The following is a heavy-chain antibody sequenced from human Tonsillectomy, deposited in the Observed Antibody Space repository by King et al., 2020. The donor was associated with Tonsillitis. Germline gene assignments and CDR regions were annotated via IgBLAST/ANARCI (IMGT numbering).Heavy chain of an antibody. CDR1: GYTFTNYH. CDR3: SRETWVYGS. CDR2: INCNRGST. V-gene: IGHV1-2*02. D-gene: IGHD5-24*01. J-gene: IGHJ5*02. Sequence: QLVQSGTEVKVPGASVTVSCKASGYTFTNYHIHWIRQAPGQGLEWMGWINCNRGSTNYAQNLQGRVTLTRDTSTNTAYIDLRSLRSDDTAIYYCSRETWVYGSWGQGTLVTVSS.